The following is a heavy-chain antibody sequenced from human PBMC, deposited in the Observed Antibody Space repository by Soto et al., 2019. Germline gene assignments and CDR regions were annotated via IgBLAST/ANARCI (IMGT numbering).Heavy chain of an antibody. J-gene: IGHJ6*04. CDR2: IKQDGSEE. CDR3: AREIAARR. CDR1: GFTFSSYW. D-gene: IGHD6-6*01. Sequence: EVQLVESGGGLVQPGGSLRLSCAASGFTFSSYWMSWFRQAPGKGLEWVANIKQDGSEENYVDSVKGRFTSSRDNAKNALYLQMNSLRVEDTAVDYGAREIAARRWGKGTTGTVSS. V-gene: IGHV3-7*01.